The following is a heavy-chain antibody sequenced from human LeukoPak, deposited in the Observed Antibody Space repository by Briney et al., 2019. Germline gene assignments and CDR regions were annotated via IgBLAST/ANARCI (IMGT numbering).Heavy chain of an antibody. V-gene: IGHV3-23*01. D-gene: IGHD4-17*01. CDR3: AKVGATTVTFDY. J-gene: IGHJ4*02. CDR1: GGSISSYY. CDR2: ISGSGGST. Sequence: ETLSLTCTVSGGSISSYYWSWIRQPPGKGLEWVSAISGSGGSTYYADSVKGRFTISRDNSKNTLYLQMNSLRAEDTAVYYCAKVGATTVTFDYWGQGTLVTVSS.